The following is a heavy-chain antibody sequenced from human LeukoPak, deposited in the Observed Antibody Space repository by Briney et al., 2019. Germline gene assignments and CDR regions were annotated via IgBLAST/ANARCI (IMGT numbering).Heavy chain of an antibody. V-gene: IGHV4-34*01. J-gene: IGHJ3*02. CDR3: ARRLFQLSRYAFDI. Sequence: SETLSLTCAVYGGSFSDYYWSWIRQPPGKGLEWIGEINHSGKNNYNPSLNSRATMSVDTSKNQFSLTLRSVTAADTAVYYCARRLFQLSRYAFDIWGQGTMVTVSS. D-gene: IGHD1-1*01. CDR2: INHSGKN. CDR1: GGSFSDYY.